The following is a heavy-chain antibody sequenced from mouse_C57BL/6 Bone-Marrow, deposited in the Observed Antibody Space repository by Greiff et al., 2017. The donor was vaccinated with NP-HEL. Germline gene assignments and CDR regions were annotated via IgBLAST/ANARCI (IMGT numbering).Heavy chain of an antibody. Sequence: EVQLQQSGPELVKPGASVKISCKASGYSFTGYYMNWVKQSPEKSLEWIGEINPSTGGTTYNQKFKAKATLTVDKSSSTAYMQLKSLTSEDSAVYYCARYPHGYYPYWGQGTLVTVSA. CDR2: INPSTGGT. D-gene: IGHD2-3*01. CDR1: GYSFTGYY. V-gene: IGHV1-42*01. CDR3: ARYPHGYYPY. J-gene: IGHJ3*01.